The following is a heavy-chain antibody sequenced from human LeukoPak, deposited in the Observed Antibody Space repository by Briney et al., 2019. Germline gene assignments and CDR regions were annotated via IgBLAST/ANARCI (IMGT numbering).Heavy chain of an antibody. Sequence: GASVKVSCKASGYTFTGYYMHWVRQAPGQGLEWMGWINPNSGGTNYAQKFQGRVTMTRDTSISTAYMELSRLRSDDTAVYYCAGYSSPPQYYYYYMDVWGKGTTVTVSS. J-gene: IGHJ6*03. V-gene: IGHV1-2*02. D-gene: IGHD6-13*01. CDR3: AGYSSPPQYYYYYMDV. CDR2: INPNSGGT. CDR1: GYTFTGYY.